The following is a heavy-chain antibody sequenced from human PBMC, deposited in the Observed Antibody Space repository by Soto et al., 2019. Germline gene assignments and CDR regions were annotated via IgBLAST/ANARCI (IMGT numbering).Heavy chain of an antibody. CDR2: IDYSGRT. Sequence: QVQLQESGPGLVKPSQTLSLTCTVSGGSISSGGYYWSWIRQHPGKGLEWIGYIDYSGRTYYNPSPKSRVNISVDTSKNQFSLKLSSVTAADTAVYYCASPGRSSEDAFDIWGQGTMVTVSS. J-gene: IGHJ3*02. V-gene: IGHV4-31*03. D-gene: IGHD3-10*01. CDR1: GGSISSGGYY. CDR3: ASPGRSSEDAFDI.